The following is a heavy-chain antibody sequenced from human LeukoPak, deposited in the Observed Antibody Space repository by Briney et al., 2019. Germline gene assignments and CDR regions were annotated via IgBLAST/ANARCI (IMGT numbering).Heavy chain of an antibody. V-gene: IGHV4-34*01. Sequence: SETLSLTCAVYGGSFSGYYCSWIRQPPGKGLEWIGEINHSGSTNYNPSLKSRVTISVDTSKNQFSLKLSSVTAADTAVYYCARCTMVRGVSDYWGQGNLVTVSS. J-gene: IGHJ4*02. CDR3: ARCTMVRGVSDY. D-gene: IGHD3-10*01. CDR2: INHSGST. CDR1: GGSFSGYY.